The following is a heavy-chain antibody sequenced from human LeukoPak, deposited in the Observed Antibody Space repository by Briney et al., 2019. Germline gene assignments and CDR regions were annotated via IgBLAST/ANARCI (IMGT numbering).Heavy chain of an antibody. D-gene: IGHD3-9*01. Sequence: SETLSLTCAVYGGSFSGYYWSWIRQPPGKGLEWIGEINHSGSTNYNPSLKSRVTISVDTSKNRFSLKLSSVTAADTAVYYCARGVEYFDWLSHAGYYFDYWGQGTLVTVSS. CDR3: ARGVEYFDWLSHAGYYFDY. CDR1: GGSFSGYY. V-gene: IGHV4-34*01. J-gene: IGHJ4*02. CDR2: INHSGST.